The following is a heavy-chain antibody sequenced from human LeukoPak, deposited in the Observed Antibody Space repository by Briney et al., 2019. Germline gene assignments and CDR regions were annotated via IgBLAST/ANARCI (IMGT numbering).Heavy chain of an antibody. CDR2: INPNSGGT. Sequence: ASVKVSCKTSGYTFTGYYMHWVRQAPGQGLEWMGWINPNSGGTNYAQKFQGRVTMTRDTSISTAYMELSRLRSDDTAVYYCARDKHSSSSDAFDIWGQGTMVTVSS. V-gene: IGHV1-2*02. CDR3: ARDKHSSSSDAFDI. CDR1: GYTFTGYY. D-gene: IGHD6-13*01. J-gene: IGHJ3*02.